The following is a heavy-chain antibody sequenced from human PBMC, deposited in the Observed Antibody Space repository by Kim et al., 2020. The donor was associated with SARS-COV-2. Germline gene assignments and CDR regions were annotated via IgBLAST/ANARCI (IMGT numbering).Heavy chain of an antibody. CDR3: ARLGPNDSSGYYSSFDY. D-gene: IGHD3-22*01. CDR2: IYYSGST. Sequence: SETLSLTCTVSGGSISSSSYYWGWIRQPPGKGLEWIGSIYYSGSTYYNPSLKSRVTISVDTSKNQFSLKLSSVTAADTAVYYCARLGPNDSSGYYSSFDYWGQGTLVTVSS. CDR1: GGSISSSSYY. V-gene: IGHV4-39*01. J-gene: IGHJ4*02.